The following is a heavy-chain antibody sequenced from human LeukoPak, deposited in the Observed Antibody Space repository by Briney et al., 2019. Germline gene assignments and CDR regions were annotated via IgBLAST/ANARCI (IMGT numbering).Heavy chain of an antibody. Sequence: PGGSLRLSCAASGFTFSSYAMHWVRQAPGKGLEWVAVISYDGSNKYYADSVKGRFTISRDNSKNTLYLQMNSLRAEDTAVYYCARDYVNYYYGMDVWGHGTTVTVSS. CDR2: ISYDGSNK. D-gene: IGHD3-10*02. J-gene: IGHJ6*02. V-gene: IGHV3-30-3*01. CDR1: GFTFSSYA. CDR3: ARDYVNYYYGMDV.